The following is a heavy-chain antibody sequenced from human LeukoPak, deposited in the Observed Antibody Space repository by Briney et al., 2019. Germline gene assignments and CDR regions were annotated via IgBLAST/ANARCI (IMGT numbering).Heavy chain of an antibody. CDR2: ISSSSSYR. CDR1: GFTFSCYS. CDR3: ARWFSTGWSDY. D-gene: IGHD6-19*01. V-gene: IGHV3-21*01. Sequence: GESLRLSCEASGFTFSCYSMTWVRQTPGKGLEWVSSISSSSSYRYYADSVKGRFTISRDNAKNSLFLQMNSLGVEDTAVYFCARWFSTGWSDYWGQGTLVSVSS. J-gene: IGHJ4*02.